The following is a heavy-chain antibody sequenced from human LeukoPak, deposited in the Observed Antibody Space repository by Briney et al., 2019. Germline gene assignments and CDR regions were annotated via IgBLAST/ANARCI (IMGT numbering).Heavy chain of an antibody. Sequence: GESLKPSCRDSGNTFTTSLIVWVRQMPGKGLEWMGIIYPGDSDTKYSPSFQGQVTISADKSISTAYLHWNSLKASDTATYYCARPKYSSSLAFDFWGQGTPVTVSS. J-gene: IGHJ4*02. CDR3: ARPKYSSSLAFDF. CDR1: GNTFTTSL. V-gene: IGHV5-51*01. D-gene: IGHD6-6*01. CDR2: IYPGDSDT.